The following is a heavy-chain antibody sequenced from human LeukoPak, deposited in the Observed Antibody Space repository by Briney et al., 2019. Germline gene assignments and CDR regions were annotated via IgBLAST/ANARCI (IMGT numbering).Heavy chain of an antibody. CDR1: GDSVSSNGAA. Sequence: SQTLSLTCAISGDSVSSNGAAWNWIRQSPSRGLEWLGRTYYRSNWYNDYAVSVRSRITINADTSKNQFSLHLNSVTPEDTAVYHCARDIEESMDVWGQGTTVTVSS. CDR3: ARDIEESMDV. D-gene: IGHD1-26*01. CDR2: TYYRSNWYN. J-gene: IGHJ6*02. V-gene: IGHV6-1*01.